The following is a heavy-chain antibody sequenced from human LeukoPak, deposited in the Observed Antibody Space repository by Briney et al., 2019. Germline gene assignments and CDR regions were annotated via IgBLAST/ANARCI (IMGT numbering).Heavy chain of an antibody. D-gene: IGHD3-10*01. J-gene: IGHJ3*02. Sequence: SETLSLTCAVYGGSFSGYYWSWIRQPPGKGLEWIGEINHSGSTNYNPSLKSRVTISVDTSKNQFSLKLSSVTDTAVYYCARDDNSSYYYGSGRNAFDIWGQGTMVTVSS. CDR3: ARDDNSSYYYGSGRNAFDI. V-gene: IGHV4-34*01. CDR2: INHSGST. CDR1: GGSFSGYY.